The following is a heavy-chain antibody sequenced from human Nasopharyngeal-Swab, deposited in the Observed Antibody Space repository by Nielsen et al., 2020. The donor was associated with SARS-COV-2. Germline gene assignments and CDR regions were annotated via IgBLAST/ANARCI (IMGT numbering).Heavy chain of an antibody. V-gene: IGHV3-74*01. J-gene: IGHJ6*02. CDR1: GFTFSSFW. CDR3: ARDGVLYYYGMDV. D-gene: IGHD6-13*01. CDR2: TISDGSST. Sequence: GGSLRLSCAVYGFTFSSFWMHWARHAAGKGLVWVSHTISDGSSTSYADSVKGRFTISRDNAKNTLYLQMNSLRAEDTGVYYCARDGVLYYYGMDVWGQGTTVTVSS.